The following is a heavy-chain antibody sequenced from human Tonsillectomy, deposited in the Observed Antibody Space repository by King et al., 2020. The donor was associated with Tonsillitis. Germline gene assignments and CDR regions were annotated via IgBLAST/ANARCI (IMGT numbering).Heavy chain of an antibody. CDR1: GFTFSSYS. D-gene: IGHD3-22*01. Sequence: QLVQSGGGLVKPGGSLRLSCAASGFTFSSYSMNWVRQAPGKGLEWVSSISSSSSYIYYADSVKGRFTISRDNAKNSLYLQMNSLRAEDTAVYYCAREADNYYDSSGYYDAFDIWGQGTVVTVSS. V-gene: IGHV3-21*01. CDR2: ISSSSSYI. CDR3: AREADNYYDSSGYYDAFDI. J-gene: IGHJ3*02.